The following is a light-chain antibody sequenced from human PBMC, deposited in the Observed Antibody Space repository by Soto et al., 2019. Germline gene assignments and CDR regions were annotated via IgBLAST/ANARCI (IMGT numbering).Light chain of an antibody. CDR3: QQYGSSPQT. J-gene: IGKJ1*01. V-gene: IGKV3-20*01. CDR2: GAS. Sequence: EIVMTQSPATLSVSPGERATLSCRASHSVSSSLAWYQQKPGQAPRLLIYGASTRATGIPDRFSGSGSGTDFTLTISRLEPEDFAVYYCQQYGSSPQTFGQGTKVDIK. CDR1: HSVSSS.